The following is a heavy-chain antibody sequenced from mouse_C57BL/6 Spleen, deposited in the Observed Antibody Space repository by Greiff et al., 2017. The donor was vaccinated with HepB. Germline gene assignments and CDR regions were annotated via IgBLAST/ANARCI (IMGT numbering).Heavy chain of an antibody. V-gene: IGHV1-82*01. CDR1: GYAFSSSW. CDR2: IYPGDGDT. Sequence: QVQLKQSGPELVKPGASVKISCKASGYAFSSSWMNWVKQRPGKGLEWIGRIYPGDGDTNYNGKFKGKATLTADKSSSTAYMQLSSLTSEDSAVYFCARGGVTGEAYWGQGTLVTVSA. J-gene: IGHJ3*01. CDR3: ARGGVTGEAY. D-gene: IGHD4-1*01.